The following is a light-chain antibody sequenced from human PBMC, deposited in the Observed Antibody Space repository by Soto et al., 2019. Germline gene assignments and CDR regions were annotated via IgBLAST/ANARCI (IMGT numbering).Light chain of an antibody. CDR1: RSVSTN. Sequence: EIVMTQSPATLSVSPGESATLSCRASRSVSTNLAWYQQKPGQPPRLVIYNSLSRAAGVPARFSGSGSGTEFTLTISSLQSEDVAAYYCQHYNKWPPRTFGQGTKVDIK. CDR3: QHYNKWPPRT. V-gene: IGKV3-15*01. CDR2: NSL. J-gene: IGKJ1*01.